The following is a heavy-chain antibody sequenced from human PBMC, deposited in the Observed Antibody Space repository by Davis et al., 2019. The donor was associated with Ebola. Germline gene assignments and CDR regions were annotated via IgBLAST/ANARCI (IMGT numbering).Heavy chain of an antibody. CDR3: ARSNYGEFEERRYLDL. J-gene: IGHJ2*01. Sequence: PSATLSLTCTVSGGSFSSGAFYWSCILQHPVKGLEWIGYISYSGNTFYIPSLQSRVVISVDTSNNHFSLKLNSVTAADTAVYYCARSNYGEFEERRYLDLWGRGTPVSVSS. CDR2: ISYSGNT. D-gene: IGHD4-17*01. V-gene: IGHV4-31*03. CDR1: GGSFSSGAFY.